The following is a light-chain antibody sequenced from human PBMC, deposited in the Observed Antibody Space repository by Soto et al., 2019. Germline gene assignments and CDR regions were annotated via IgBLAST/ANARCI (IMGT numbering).Light chain of an antibody. J-gene: IGKJ1*01. Sequence: DIVMTQTPDALAVSLGERATINCRSSQSVLYNSNNDSYLTWYQQKPGQPPKVLIYWASTRESRHTDRFSGSGSGTDFTLTISSLQAEDVAVSYCQQYYSIPWKFGQGTKLDSK. CDR1: QSVLYNSNNDSY. V-gene: IGKV4-1*01. CDR2: WAS. CDR3: QQYYSIPWK.